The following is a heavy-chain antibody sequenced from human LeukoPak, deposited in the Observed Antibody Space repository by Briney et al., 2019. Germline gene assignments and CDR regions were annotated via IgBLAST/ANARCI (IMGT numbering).Heavy chain of an antibody. D-gene: IGHD1-26*01. CDR3: ARGYLDWFDP. CDR1: GGSISSYF. J-gene: IGHJ5*02. CDR2: IYYSGST. V-gene: IGHV4-59*01. Sequence: SETLSLTCTVSGGSISSYFWTWIRQPPGKGLEWIGYIYYSGSTSYNPSLKSRVTMSVDTSKNQFSLNLNSVTAADAAVYYCARGYLDWFDPWGQGTLVTVSS.